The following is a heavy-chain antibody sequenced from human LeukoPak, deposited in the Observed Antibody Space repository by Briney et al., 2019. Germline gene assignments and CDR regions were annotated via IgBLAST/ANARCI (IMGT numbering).Heavy chain of an antibody. Sequence: SVKVSCKASGGIFSSYAISWVRQAPGQGLEWMGGIIPIFGTANYAQKFQGRVTITTDESTSTAYMELSSLRSEDTAVYYCARGVGDFWSGYDLVYMDVWGKGTTVTVSS. D-gene: IGHD3-3*01. V-gene: IGHV1-69*05. CDR1: GGIFSSYA. CDR2: IIPIFGTA. J-gene: IGHJ6*03. CDR3: ARGVGDFWSGYDLVYMDV.